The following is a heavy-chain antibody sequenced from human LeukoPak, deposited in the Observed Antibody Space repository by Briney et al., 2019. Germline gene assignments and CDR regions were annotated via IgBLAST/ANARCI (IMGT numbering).Heavy chain of an antibody. CDR1: GFTFSSYG. CDR2: MSGSGGST. D-gene: IGHD3-22*01. V-gene: IGHV3-23*01. J-gene: IGHJ5*02. Sequence: GGPLRLSCAASGFTFSSYGMHWVRQAPGEGREGVSAMSGSGGSTYYADSVKGRFTISRDSSKNALYMQMNSLRDADKAVYYCAKALKRPYYYDSSGYTPGWFDPWGQGTLVTVSS. CDR3: AKALKRPYYYDSSGYTPGWFDP.